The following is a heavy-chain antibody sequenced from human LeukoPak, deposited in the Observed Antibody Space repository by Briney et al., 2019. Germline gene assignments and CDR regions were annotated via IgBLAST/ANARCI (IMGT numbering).Heavy chain of an antibody. V-gene: IGHV1-2*02. D-gene: IGHD6-19*01. CDR1: GYTFTGYY. CDR3: ALTISVAGIFDY. CDR2: INPNSGGT. Sequence: ASVKVSCKASGYTFTGYYMRWVRQAPGQGLEWMGWINPNSGGTNYAQKFQGRVTMTGDKSMSTAYMELSRLRSEDTAVYYCALTISVAGIFDYWGQGTLLTVSS. J-gene: IGHJ4*02.